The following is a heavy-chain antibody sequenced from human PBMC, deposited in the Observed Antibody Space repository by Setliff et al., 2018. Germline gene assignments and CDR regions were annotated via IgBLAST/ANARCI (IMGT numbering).Heavy chain of an antibody. J-gene: IGHJ3*02. CDR2: IYTTGST. V-gene: IGHV4-4*08. CDR3: ARKDGDM. D-gene: IGHD2-15*01. CDR1: GDSIRNYH. Sequence: SETLSLTCTVSGDSIRNYHWSWFRQPPGSRLEWIGYIYTTGSTSHNPSLKSRVTMSVDTSKNQFSLKMRSVTAADAALYYCARKDGDMWGQGTMVTVS.